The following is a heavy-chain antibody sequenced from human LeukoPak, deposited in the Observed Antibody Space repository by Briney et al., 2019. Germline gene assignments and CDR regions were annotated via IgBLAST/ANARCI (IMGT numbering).Heavy chain of an antibody. CDR3: ARDEDGYDYFY. V-gene: IGHV1-69*06. J-gene: IGHJ4*02. CDR2: VIPIFGTS. Sequence: GASVKVSCKASGGTFSSYAISWVQQAPGQRLEWLGGVIPIFGTSNYAQKFLGRVTITADKSTSKAYMELSSLRSEDTAVYYCARDEDGYDYFYWGQGTLVTVSS. D-gene: IGHD5-12*01. CDR1: GGTFSSYA.